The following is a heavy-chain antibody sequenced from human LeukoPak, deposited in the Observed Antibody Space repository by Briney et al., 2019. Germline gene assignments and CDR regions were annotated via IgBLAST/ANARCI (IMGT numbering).Heavy chain of an antibody. D-gene: IGHD5-12*01. CDR3: ARLEVATIRVTNKYYGMDV. CDR1: GGSISSYY. J-gene: IGHJ6*02. V-gene: IGHV4-59*01. CDR2: IYYSGST. Sequence: PSETLSLTCTVSGGSISSYYWSWIRQPPGKGLEWIGYIYYSGSTNYNPSLKSRVTISVDTSKNQFSLKLSSVTAADTAVYYCARLEVATIRVTNKYYGMDVWGQGTTVTVSS.